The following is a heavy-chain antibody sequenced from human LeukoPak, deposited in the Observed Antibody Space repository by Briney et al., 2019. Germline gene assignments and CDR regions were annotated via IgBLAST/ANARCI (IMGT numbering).Heavy chain of an antibody. CDR1: GFTFSVRG. J-gene: IGHJ6*02. CDR3: SRDGSGWSRDV. Sequence: GGSLRLSCAASGFTFSVRGMTWVRQAPGMGLEWVSTIPSSGNSIYYAESVKGRFTGFRDNAKSSVYLQNNSRTAHDTAVYYCSRDGSGWSRDVWGQGTTVTVSS. CDR2: IPSSGNSI. V-gene: IGHV3-21*01. D-gene: IGHD6-19*01.